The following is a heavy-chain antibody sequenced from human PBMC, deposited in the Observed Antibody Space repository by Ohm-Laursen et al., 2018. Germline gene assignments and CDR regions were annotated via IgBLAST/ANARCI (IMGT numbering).Heavy chain of an antibody. J-gene: IGHJ6*02. CDR3: AKVRVNYYYYYGMDV. D-gene: IGHD4-11*01. V-gene: IGHV1-18*01. CDR1: GYTFTRFA. CDR2: VTTYHDET. Sequence: SVKVSCKTSGYTFTRFAINWVRQAPGQGLEWVGRVTTYHDETNYGQQLKNRVTMTTDSDTNTAFLELRNLRSDDTAVYYCAKVRVNYYYYYGMDVWGQGTTVTVSS.